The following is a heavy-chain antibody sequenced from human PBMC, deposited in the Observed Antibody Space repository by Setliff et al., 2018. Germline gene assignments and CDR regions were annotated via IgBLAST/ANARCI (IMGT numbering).Heavy chain of an antibody. Sequence: GESLKISCQGSGYTFTNYWIGWVRQMPGKGLEWMGILKPGDSGIRYSPSFQGQVTLSADTSIATAYLHWTSLKASDTAMYYCVRHPYYDSSGYYSYFDYWGQGALVTVAS. D-gene: IGHD3-22*01. V-gene: IGHV5-51*01. CDR3: VRHPYYDSSGYYSYFDY. CDR1: GYTFTNYW. CDR2: LKPGDSGI. J-gene: IGHJ4*02.